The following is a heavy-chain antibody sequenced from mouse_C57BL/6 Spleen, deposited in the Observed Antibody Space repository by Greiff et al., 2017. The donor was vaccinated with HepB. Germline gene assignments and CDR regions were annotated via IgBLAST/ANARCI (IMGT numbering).Heavy chain of an antibody. J-gene: IGHJ1*03. CDR2: IWGGGST. D-gene: IGHD1-1*01. V-gene: IGHV2-9*01. CDR1: GFSLTSYG. CDR3: AKRRYYGSSSYWYFDV. Sequence: VKVVESGPGLVAPSQSLSITCTVSGFSLTSYGVDWVRQPPGKGLEWLGVIWGGGSTNYNSALMSRLSISKDNSKSQVFLKMNSLQTDDTAMYYCAKRRYYGSSSYWYFDVWGTGTTVTVSS.